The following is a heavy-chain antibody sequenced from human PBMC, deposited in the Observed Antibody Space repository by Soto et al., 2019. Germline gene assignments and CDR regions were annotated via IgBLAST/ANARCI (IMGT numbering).Heavy chain of an antibody. J-gene: IGHJ6*02. Sequence: ASVKVSCKASGYTFTGYYMHWVRQAPGQGLEWMGWINPNSGGTNYAQKFQGWVTMTRDTSISTAYMELSRLRSDDTAVYYCARDPHYYGSGSYYRGFMDYYGKDVWGQGTTVTVSS. CDR2: INPNSGGT. CDR3: ARDPHYYGSGSYYRGFMDYYGKDV. D-gene: IGHD3-10*01. CDR1: GYTFTGYY. V-gene: IGHV1-2*04.